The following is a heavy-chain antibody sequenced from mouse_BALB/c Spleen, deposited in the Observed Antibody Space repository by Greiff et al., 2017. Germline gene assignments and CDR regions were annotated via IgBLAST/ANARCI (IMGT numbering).Heavy chain of an antibody. CDR3: ARDPVWSYAMDY. CDR1: GYSITSGYY. V-gene: IGHV3-6*02. J-gene: IGHJ4*01. D-gene: IGHD2-10*02. CDR2: ISYDGSN. Sequence: DVHLVESGPGLVKPSQSLSLTCSVTGYSITSGYYWNWIRQFPGNKLEWMGYISYDGSNNYNPSLKNRISITRDTSKNQFFLKLNSVTTEDTATYYCARDPVWSYAMDYWGQGTSVTVSS.